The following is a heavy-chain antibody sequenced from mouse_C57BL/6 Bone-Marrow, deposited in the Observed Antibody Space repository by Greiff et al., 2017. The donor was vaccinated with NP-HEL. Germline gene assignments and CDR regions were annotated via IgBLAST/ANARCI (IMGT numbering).Heavy chain of an antibody. V-gene: IGHV1-69*01. CDR2: IDPSDSYT. J-gene: IGHJ1*03. CDR3: ASYYDYGSSYGYVDV. Sequence: VQLQQPGAELVMPGASVKLSCKASGYTFTSYWMHWVKQRPGQGLEWIGEIDPSDSYTNYNQKFKGKSTLTVDKSSSTAYMQLSSLTSEHSAVYYCASYYDYGSSYGYVDVGGTGTAVTVTA. CDR1: GYTFTSYW. D-gene: IGHD1-1*01.